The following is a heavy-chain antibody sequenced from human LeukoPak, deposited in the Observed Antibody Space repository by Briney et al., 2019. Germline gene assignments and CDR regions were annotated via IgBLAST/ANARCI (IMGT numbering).Heavy chain of an antibody. D-gene: IGHD4-17*01. CDR2: IYSSGST. CDR3: VREGRYGDYEGY. CDR1: AGSLSSYY. J-gene: IGHJ4*02. Sequence: SETLSLTSTVSAGSLSSYYWGWIRQPAGKGLEWIGRIYSSGSTNYNPSLKSRVTMSVDTSKNQFSLNLSSVTVADTAVYYCVREGRYGDYEGYWGQGTLVTVSS. V-gene: IGHV4-4*07.